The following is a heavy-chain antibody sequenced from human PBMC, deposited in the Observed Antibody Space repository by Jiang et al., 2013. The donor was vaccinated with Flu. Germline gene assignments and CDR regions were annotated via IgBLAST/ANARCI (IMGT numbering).Heavy chain of an antibody. V-gene: IGHV4-39*07. CDR3: ASPSALIVAPWAPFEI. J-gene: IGHJ3*02. Sequence: PGLVKPSETLSLTCTVSGASISSSSFFGGWIRQPPGRGLEWIGTVYYSGSTYYNASLQSRVALSIDMSKKQFSLKLNSVTAADTAVYYCASPSALIVAPWAPFEIWGQGTMVSVSS. D-gene: IGHD5-12*01. CDR1: GASISSSSFF. CDR2: VYYSGST.